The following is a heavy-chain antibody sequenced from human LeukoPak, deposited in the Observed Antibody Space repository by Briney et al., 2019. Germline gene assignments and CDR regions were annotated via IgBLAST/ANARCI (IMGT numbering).Heavy chain of an antibody. CDR2: IYASGST. CDR3: ARLTMVRGVIYGTDWHFGL. D-gene: IGHD3-10*01. J-gene: IGHJ2*01. V-gene: IGHV4-4*08. CDR1: GGSISSYY. Sequence: SETLSLTCTVSGGSISSYYWSWIRQPPGKGLEWIGRIYASGSTNYNPSLKSRVAISVDSSKNQFSLELSSVTAADTAVYYCARLTMVRGVIYGTDWHFGLWGRGTLVTVS.